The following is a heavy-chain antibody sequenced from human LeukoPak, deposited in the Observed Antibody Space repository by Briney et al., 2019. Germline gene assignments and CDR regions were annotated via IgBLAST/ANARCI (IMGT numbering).Heavy chain of an antibody. V-gene: IGHV3-23*01. D-gene: IGHD3-22*01. CDR3: AKSSDFDSSGFPIDVFDF. CDR2: ISGAGGTT. Sequence: GGSLRLSCAASGFTFSTFDMSLVRQAPGKGPQWVSTISGAGGTTLFADSVKGRFSISRDNSNNNVFLQMNSLRVEDTAVYYCAKSSDFDSSGFPIDVFDFWGQGLLVSVAS. J-gene: IGHJ4*02. CDR1: GFTFSTFD.